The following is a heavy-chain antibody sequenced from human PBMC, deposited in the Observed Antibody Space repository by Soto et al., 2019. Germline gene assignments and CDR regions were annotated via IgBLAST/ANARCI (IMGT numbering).Heavy chain of an antibody. CDR2: LTSSSSTI. Sequence: EVQLVESGGGLVQPGGSLRLSCAASGFTFSSYTMNWVRQAPGKGREWVSYLTSSSSTIYYADSVKGRFTISRDNAKNSLSLQMNSLRDEATAAYYCARTFAAAAYDDYYGMDVWGQGTPVTVSS. CDR1: GFTFSSYT. V-gene: IGHV3-48*02. D-gene: IGHD6-13*01. CDR3: ARTFAAAAYDDYYGMDV. J-gene: IGHJ6*02.